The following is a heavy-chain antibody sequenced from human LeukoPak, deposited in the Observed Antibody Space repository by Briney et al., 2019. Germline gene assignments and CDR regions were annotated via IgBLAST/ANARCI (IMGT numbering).Heavy chain of an antibody. CDR1: GFTFSNYW. J-gene: IGHJ4*02. CDR2: IKEDGGEK. V-gene: IGHV3-7*01. D-gene: IGHD1-26*01. CDR3: AREYSGSYGGFDY. Sequence: PGGSLRLSCAASGFTFSNYWMTWVRQAPGTGLEWLANIKEDGGEKYYVDSVRGRFTISRDNAKNSLYLQMNSLRAEDTAVYYCAREYSGSYGGFDYWGQGTLVTVSP.